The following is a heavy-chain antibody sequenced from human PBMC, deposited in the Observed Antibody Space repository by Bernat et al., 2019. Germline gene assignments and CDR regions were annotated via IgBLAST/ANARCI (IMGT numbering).Heavy chain of an antibody. CDR3: ARMGSWSNWFDP. V-gene: IGHV3-74*02. D-gene: IGHD6-13*01. Sequence: EVQLVESGGGLVQPGGSLRLSCAASGFTFSSYWMHWVRQAPGKGLEWVSRINSDGSSTSYANSVKGRFTISRDNAKNTLYLQMNSLRAEDTAVYYCARMGSWSNWFDPWGQGTLVTVSS. CDR1: GFTFSSYW. J-gene: IGHJ5*02. CDR2: INSDGSST.